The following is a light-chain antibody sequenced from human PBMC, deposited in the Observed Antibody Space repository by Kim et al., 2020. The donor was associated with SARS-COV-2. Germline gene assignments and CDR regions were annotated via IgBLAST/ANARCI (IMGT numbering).Light chain of an antibody. CDR3: QQYVRAPYT. J-gene: IGKJ2*01. Sequence: AAVGDRVTITCRASQLISNSLAWYQQTPGEAPRLLIYGAAALGSGVPSRFSGRGSGTDYTLTISSLQPEDFATYYCQQYVRAPYTFGQGTKVDIK. CDR1: QLISNS. CDR2: GAA. V-gene: IGKV1-NL1*01.